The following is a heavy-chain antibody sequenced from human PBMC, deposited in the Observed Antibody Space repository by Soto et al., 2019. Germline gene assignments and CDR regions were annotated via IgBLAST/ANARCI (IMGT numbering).Heavy chain of an antibody. J-gene: IGHJ4*02. CDR1: GFSFSSLA. Sequence: PGGSLRLSCAASGFSFSSLAMSWVRQAPGEGLEWVSSISGRGVDTLYADSVKGRFTISRDNSRNTLYLQVNSLRAEDTAVYYSAKDPTDVTLFDYWGQGTLVTVSS. D-gene: IGHD1-1*01. CDR2: ISGRGVDT. V-gene: IGHV3-23*01. CDR3: AKDPTDVTLFDY.